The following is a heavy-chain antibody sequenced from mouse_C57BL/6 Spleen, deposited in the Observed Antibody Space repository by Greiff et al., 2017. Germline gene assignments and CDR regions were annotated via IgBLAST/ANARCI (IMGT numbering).Heavy chain of an antibody. J-gene: IGHJ2*01. Sequence: QVQLQQSGPELVKPGASVKISCKASGYAFSSSWMNWVKQRPGKGLEWIGRIYPGDGDTNYNGKFKGKATLTADKSSSTAYMQLSSLTSEDSAVYFCAIYDGYYEGGYWGQGTTLTVSS. CDR2: IYPGDGDT. D-gene: IGHD2-3*01. V-gene: IGHV1-82*01. CDR3: AIYDGYYEGGY. CDR1: GYAFSSSW.